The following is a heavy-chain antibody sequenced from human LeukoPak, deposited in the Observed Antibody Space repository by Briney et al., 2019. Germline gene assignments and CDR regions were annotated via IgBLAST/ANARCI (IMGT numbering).Heavy chain of an antibody. CDR1: GYTFTSYD. D-gene: IGHD3-10*01. V-gene: IGHV1-8*01. CDR3: ARGKAPPLWFGESRLYYFDY. Sequence: ASVKVSCKASGYTFTSYDINWVRQATGQGLEWMGWMNPNSGNTGYAQKFQGRVTMTRNTSISTAYMELSSLRSEDTAVYYCARGKAPPLWFGESRLYYFDYWGQGTLVTVSS. J-gene: IGHJ4*02. CDR2: MNPNSGNT.